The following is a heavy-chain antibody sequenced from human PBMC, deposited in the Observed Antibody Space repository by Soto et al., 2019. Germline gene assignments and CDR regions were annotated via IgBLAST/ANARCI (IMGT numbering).Heavy chain of an antibody. CDR2: ISYDGSNK. CDR1: GFTFSSYA. CDR3: ARDFAVAGRAVDY. Sequence: QVQLVESGGGVVQPGRSLRLSCAASGFTFSSYAMHWVRQAPGKGLEWVAVISYDGSNKYYADSVKGRFTISRDNSKNTLYLQMNSLRAEDTAVYYCARDFAVAGRAVDYWGQGTLVTVSS. V-gene: IGHV3-30-3*01. D-gene: IGHD6-19*01. J-gene: IGHJ4*02.